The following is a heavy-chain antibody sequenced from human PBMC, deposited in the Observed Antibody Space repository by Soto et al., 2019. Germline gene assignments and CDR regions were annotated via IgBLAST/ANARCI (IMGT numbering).Heavy chain of an antibody. D-gene: IGHD2-8*01. Sequence: SETLSLTCTVSGGSISSGDYYWSWIRQPPGKGLEWIGYIYYSGSTYYNPSLKSRVTISVDTSKNQFSLKLSSVTAADTAVYYCARALGYCTNGVCYDPETFYYYYGMDVWGQGTTVTVSS. CDR1: GGSISSGDYY. CDR3: ARALGYCTNGVCYDPETFYYYYGMDV. CDR2: IYYSGST. J-gene: IGHJ6*02. V-gene: IGHV4-30-4*01.